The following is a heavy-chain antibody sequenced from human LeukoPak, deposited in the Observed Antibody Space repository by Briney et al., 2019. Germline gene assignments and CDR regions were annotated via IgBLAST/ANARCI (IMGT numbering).Heavy chain of an antibody. CDR1: GFTVSNKY. Sequence: GGSLRLSCAASGFTVSNKYMTWVRQAPGKGLEWVSLIYSDARTYYADSVKGRCTISRDNAKNSLYLQMNSLRAEDTAVYYCARDASGTVVNFDYWGQGTLVTVSS. CDR3: ARDASGTVVNFDY. CDR2: IYSDART. D-gene: IGHD3-10*01. V-gene: IGHV3-53*01. J-gene: IGHJ4*02.